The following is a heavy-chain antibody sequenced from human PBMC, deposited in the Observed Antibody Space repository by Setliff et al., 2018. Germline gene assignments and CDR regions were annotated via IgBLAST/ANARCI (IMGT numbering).Heavy chain of an antibody. V-gene: IGHV4-4*02. CDR1: GVSVNSLTR. CDR2: IYHDGNT. D-gene: IGHD2-2*01. Sequence: SETLSLTCAVSGVSVNSLTRWSWVRQSPGKGLEWIGHIYHDGNTKSYPSVHLNQSLKSRVTMSVDKSKNHFSLELTSVTAADTAVYYCARGGGGYHAASWGQGILVTVSS. CDR3: ARGGGGYHAAS. J-gene: IGHJ5*02.